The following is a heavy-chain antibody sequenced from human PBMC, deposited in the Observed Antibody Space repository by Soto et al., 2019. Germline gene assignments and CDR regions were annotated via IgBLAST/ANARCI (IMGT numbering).Heavy chain of an antibody. CDR3: ARGEYYYGSGRSLDY. CDR2: IYYSGST. V-gene: IGHV4-30-4*01. CDR1: GGSISSGDYY. J-gene: IGHJ4*02. D-gene: IGHD3-10*01. Sequence: QVQLQESGPGLVKPSQTLSLTCTVSGGSISSGDYYWSWIRQPPGKGLEWIGYIYYSGSTYYNPSLKSRVTIAVDTSKNQVSLKLSSVTAADTAVYYCARGEYYYGSGRSLDYWGQGTLVTVSS.